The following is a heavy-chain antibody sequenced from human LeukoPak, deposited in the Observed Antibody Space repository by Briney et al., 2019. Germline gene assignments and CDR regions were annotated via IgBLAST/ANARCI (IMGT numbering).Heavy chain of an antibody. CDR2: IYTSGST. D-gene: IGHD5/OR15-5a*01. CDR3: ARLSVYGYYYHGMDV. V-gene: IGHV4-4*09. Sequence: SETLSLTCTVSGGSISSYYWSWIRQPPGKGLEWIGYIYTSGSTNYNPSLKSRVTISVDTSKNQFSLKLSSVTAADTAVYYCARLSVYGYYYHGMDVWGQGTTVTVSS. J-gene: IGHJ6*02. CDR1: GGSISSYY.